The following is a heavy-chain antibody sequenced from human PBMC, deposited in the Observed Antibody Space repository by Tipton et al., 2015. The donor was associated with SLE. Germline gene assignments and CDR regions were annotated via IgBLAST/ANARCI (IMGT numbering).Heavy chain of an antibody. V-gene: IGHV3-9*01. D-gene: IGHD6-6*01. Sequence: SLRLSCAASGFTFDDYAMHWVRQAPGKGLVWVSGISWNSGSIGYADSVKGRFTISRDNAKNSLYLQMNRLGAEDTALYYCARAGGIAARPGAFDIWGQGTMVTVSS. J-gene: IGHJ3*02. CDR1: GFTFDDYA. CDR2: ISWNSGSI. CDR3: ARAGGIAARPGAFDI.